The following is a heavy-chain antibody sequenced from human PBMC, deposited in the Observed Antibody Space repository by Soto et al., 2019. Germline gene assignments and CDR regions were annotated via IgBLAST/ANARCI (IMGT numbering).Heavy chain of an antibody. CDR1: GGSISSGGYY. CDR3: ARDQADCSGGSCYDPHWYFDL. V-gene: IGHV4-31*03. Sequence: QVQLQESGPGLVKPSQTLSLTCTVSGGSISSGGYYWSWIRQHPGKGLEWIGYIYYSGSTYYNPSLKSRVTISVATSKNQFSLKLSSVTAADTAVYYCARDQADCSGGSCYDPHWYFDLWGRGTLVTVSS. CDR2: IYYSGST. D-gene: IGHD2-15*01. J-gene: IGHJ2*01.